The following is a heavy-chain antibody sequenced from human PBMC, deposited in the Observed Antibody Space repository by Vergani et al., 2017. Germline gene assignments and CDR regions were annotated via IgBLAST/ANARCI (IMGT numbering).Heavy chain of an antibody. Sequence: EVQLVESGGGLVKPGGSLRLSCAASGFTFSSYSMNWVRQAPGKGLEGVSSISSSSSYIYYADSVKGRFTISRDNAKNSLYLQMNSLRAEDTAVYYCARDRGKGIAAAGDGGYYYGMDVWGQGP. J-gene: IGHJ6*02. CDR1: GFTFSSYS. V-gene: IGHV3-21*01. D-gene: IGHD6-13*01. CDR2: ISSSSSYI. CDR3: ARDRGKGIAAAGDGGYYYGMDV.